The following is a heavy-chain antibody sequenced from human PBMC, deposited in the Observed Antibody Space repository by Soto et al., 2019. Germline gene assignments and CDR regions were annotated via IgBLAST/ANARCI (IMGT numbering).Heavy chain of an antibody. CDR3: ARDSPGAVTLDY. Sequence: QVQLVESGGGVVQPGRSLRLSCAASGFTFSSYGMHWVRQAPGKGLEWVAVIWDDGSNEHYADSVKGRFTISRDNSKNTLYLQMNSLRAEDTAVYFCARDSPGAVTLDYWGQGTLVTVSS. CDR1: GFTFSSYG. CDR2: IWDDGSNE. J-gene: IGHJ4*02. V-gene: IGHV3-33*01. D-gene: IGHD4-4*01.